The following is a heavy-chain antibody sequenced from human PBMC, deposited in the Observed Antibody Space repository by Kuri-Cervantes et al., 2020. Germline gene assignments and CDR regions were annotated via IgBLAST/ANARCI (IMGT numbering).Heavy chain of an antibody. CDR1: GFTFSDYY. CDR3: AREQGAAGTVFYYYGMDV. Sequence: LSLTCAASGFTFSDYYMSWIRQAPGKGLEWVSYISSSGSTIYYADSVKGRLTISRDNAKDSLYLQMNSLRAEDTAVYYCAREQGAAGTVFYYYGMDVWGQGTTVTVSS. V-gene: IGHV3-11*01. J-gene: IGHJ6*02. CDR2: ISSSGSTI. D-gene: IGHD6-13*01.